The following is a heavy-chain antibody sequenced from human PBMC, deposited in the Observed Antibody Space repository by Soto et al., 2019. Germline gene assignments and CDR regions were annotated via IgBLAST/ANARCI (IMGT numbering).Heavy chain of an antibody. CDR3: SRDYEYSYGFSLTYGMDV. CDR2: IYYSGST. Sequence: SETLSLTCTVSGGSISSGGYYWSWIRQHPGKGLEWIGYIYYSGSTYYNPSLKSRVTISVDTSKNQFSLKLSSLTAAYTAVYYCSRDYEYSYGFSLTYGMDVWGQGTTVTVSS. D-gene: IGHD5-18*01. J-gene: IGHJ6*02. V-gene: IGHV4-31*03. CDR1: GGSISSGGYY.